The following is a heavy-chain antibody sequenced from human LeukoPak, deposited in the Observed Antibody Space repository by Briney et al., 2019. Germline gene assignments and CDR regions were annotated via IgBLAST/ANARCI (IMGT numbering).Heavy chain of an antibody. CDR3: AKDQAWWPRQFDY. V-gene: IGHV3-23*01. CDR1: GFTFSSYG. Sequence: PGGSLRLSCAASGFTFSSYGMHWVRQAPGKGLEWVSAISGSGGSTYYADSVKGRFTISRDNSKNTLYLQMNSLRAEDTAVYYCAKDQAWWPRQFDYWGQGTLVTVSS. CDR2: ISGSGGST. D-gene: IGHD2-15*01. J-gene: IGHJ4*02.